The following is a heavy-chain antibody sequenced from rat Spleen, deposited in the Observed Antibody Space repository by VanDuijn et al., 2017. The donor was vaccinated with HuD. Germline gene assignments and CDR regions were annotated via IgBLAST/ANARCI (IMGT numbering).Heavy chain of an antibody. D-gene: IGHD1-12*02. Sequence: EVQLVESGGGLIQPGRSLKLSCAASGFIFSDYGMAWVRQAPQKGLEWVATINYEGRKTYYRDSVKGRFTISRDNAKSTLFLQMNSLRSEDTATYYCTRTFDGSYYYGGFAYWGQGTLVTVSS. CDR1: GFIFSDYG. J-gene: IGHJ3*01. CDR2: INYEGRKT. V-gene: IGHV5-17*01. CDR3: TRTFDGSYYYGGFAY.